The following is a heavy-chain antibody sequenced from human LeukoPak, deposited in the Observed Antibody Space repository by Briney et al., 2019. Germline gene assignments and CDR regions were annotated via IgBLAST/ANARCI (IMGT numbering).Heavy chain of an antibody. D-gene: IGHD1-1*01. J-gene: IGHJ3*02. CDR2: ISVYNVRT. CDR3: SRDQYSLQLDRPSGACDI. V-gene: IGHV1-18*01. CDR1: GYTFTSYG. Sequence: ASVTVSCKASGYTFTSYGSSWVRQPPGQGLEWLGGISVYNVRTNNAKKLPGRVTMTTDKSTSTAYMELRSLRSENTAVYYCSRDQYSLQLDRPSGACDIARQGKTGTVPS.